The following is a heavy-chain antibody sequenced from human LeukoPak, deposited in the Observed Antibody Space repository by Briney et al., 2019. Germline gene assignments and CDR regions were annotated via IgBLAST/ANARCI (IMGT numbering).Heavy chain of an antibody. J-gene: IGHJ3*02. CDR2: IYTSGST. CDR3: AREGGSVGPAATYAFDI. D-gene: IGHD2-2*01. V-gene: IGHV4-4*07. CDR1: GGSISSYY. Sequence: SETLSLTCTVSGGSISSYYWSWIRQPAGKGLEWIGRIYTSGSTNYNPSLKSRVTMSVDTSKNQFSLKLSSVTAADTAVYYCAREGGSVGPAATYAFDIWGQGTMVTVSS.